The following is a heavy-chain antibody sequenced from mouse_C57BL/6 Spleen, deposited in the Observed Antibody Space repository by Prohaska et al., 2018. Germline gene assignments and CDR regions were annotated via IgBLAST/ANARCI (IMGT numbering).Heavy chain of an antibody. CDR1: GSSTTSGYY. Sequence: DVQLQDSGPRLVKPSQSLSPTCSLPGSSTTSGYYSNWIRQFPGNKLEWMGYISYDGSNNYNPSLKNRISITRDTSKNQFFLKLNSVTTEDTATYYCAREGYDYDWFAYWGQGTLVTVSA. V-gene: IGHV3-6*01. CDR3: AREGYDYDWFAY. J-gene: IGHJ3*01. D-gene: IGHD2-4*01. CDR2: ISYDGSN.